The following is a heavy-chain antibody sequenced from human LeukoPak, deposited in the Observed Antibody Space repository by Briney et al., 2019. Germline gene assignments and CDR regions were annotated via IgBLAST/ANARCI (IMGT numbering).Heavy chain of an antibody. CDR1: GGSVSSINYY. Sequence: PSETLSLTCTVSGGSVSSINYYWSWIRQPPGKGLEWLGYIFYSGSTNYNPSLKSRVTISVDTSKNQFSLKLTSVTAADTAVYYCASTRLGYCSGGSCYYFDYWGQGTLVTVSS. CDR2: IFYSGST. J-gene: IGHJ4*02. V-gene: IGHV4-61*01. CDR3: ASTRLGYCSGGSCYYFDY. D-gene: IGHD2-15*01.